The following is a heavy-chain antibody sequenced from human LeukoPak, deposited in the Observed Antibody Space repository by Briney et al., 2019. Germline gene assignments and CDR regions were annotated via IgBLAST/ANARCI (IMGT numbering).Heavy chain of an antibody. CDR1: GGTFSSYG. Sequence: ASVKVSCKASGGTFSSYGISWVRQAPGQGLEWMGWISAYNGNTNYAQKLQGRVTMTTDTSTSTAYMELRSLRSDDTAVYYCARGPPYYDFWSGYYDYWGQGTLVTVSS. J-gene: IGHJ4*02. D-gene: IGHD3-3*01. V-gene: IGHV1-18*01. CDR3: ARGPPYYDFWSGYYDY. CDR2: ISAYNGNT.